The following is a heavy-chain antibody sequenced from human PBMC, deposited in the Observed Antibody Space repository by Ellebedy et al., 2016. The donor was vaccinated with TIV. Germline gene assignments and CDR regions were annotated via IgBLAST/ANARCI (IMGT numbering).Heavy chain of an antibody. D-gene: IGHD2-8*01. CDR1: GGSITGSGLY. CDR2: INFSGNT. J-gene: IGHJ4*02. V-gene: IGHV4-39*01. CDR3: PRRRAHLPNAY. Sequence: MPSETLSLTCTVSGGSITGSGLYWGWIRQSPGKAPEWIGPINFSGNTYYNPSLQSRVTISADTSKNQFSLHLISVTAADTAVYYFPRRRAHLPNAYWGQGILFPVSS.